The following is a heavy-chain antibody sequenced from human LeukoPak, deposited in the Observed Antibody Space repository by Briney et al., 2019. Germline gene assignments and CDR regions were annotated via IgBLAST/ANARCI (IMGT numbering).Heavy chain of an antibody. CDR1: GDSISSSSYY. J-gene: IGHJ6*02. Sequence: SETLSLTCTVSGDSISSSSYYWGWIRQPPGKGLEWVGSIYYSGSTYYNPSLKSRVTISVDTSKNQFSLKLSSVTAADTAVYYCARDGRDRTWLYYYGSGSDYYYYYGMDVWGQGTTVTVSS. CDR2: IYYSGST. V-gene: IGHV4-39*07. D-gene: IGHD3-10*01. CDR3: ARDGRDRTWLYYYGSGSDYYYYYGMDV.